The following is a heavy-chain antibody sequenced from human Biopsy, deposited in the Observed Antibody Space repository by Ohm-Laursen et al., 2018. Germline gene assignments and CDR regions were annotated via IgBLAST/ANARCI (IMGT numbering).Heavy chain of an antibody. D-gene: IGHD3-10*01. CDR2: ITSRTSST. V-gene: IGHV3-21*01. Sequence: SLRLSCAASGFTFNVYSIFWVRQAPGKGLEWVSSITSRTSSTYYADSVKGRVTISRDNANNSVSLQMNNLRVDDTAVYYCARWYGDLFYYYNGMDVWGQGTTVTVSS. J-gene: IGHJ6*02. CDR1: GFTFNVYS. CDR3: ARWYGDLFYYYNGMDV.